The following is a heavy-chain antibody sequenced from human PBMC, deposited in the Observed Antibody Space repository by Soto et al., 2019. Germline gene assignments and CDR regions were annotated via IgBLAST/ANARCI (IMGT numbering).Heavy chain of an antibody. D-gene: IGHD3-10*01. Sequence: GGSLRLSCVASGLPFGSRAMSWVRQAPGEGLQWVSTITDTGGDAKYADSVSGRFVISRDNSKKKLYLQMTSLTAEDSAIYFCARGSTDSYAGSRIFDFWVRGTLVTVSS. J-gene: IGHJ4*02. CDR3: ARGSTDSYAGSRIFDF. CDR1: GLPFGSRA. V-gene: IGHV3-23*01. CDR2: ITDTGGDA.